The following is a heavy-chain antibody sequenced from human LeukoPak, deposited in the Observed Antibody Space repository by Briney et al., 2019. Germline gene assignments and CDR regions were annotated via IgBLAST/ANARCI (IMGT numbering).Heavy chain of an antibody. J-gene: IGHJ5*01. CDR3: ARELPREVTLDS. D-gene: IGHD2-21*02. CDR1: GFTFIGYE. Sequence: GGSLRLSCTASGFTFIGYEVHWVRQAPGKGLVWVSRINPDGSRTSYADSVNGRFTISRDNAKNTLSLHMNSLRADDTGVYYCARELPREVTLDSWGQGTLVTVSS. V-gene: IGHV3-74*01. CDR2: INPDGSRT.